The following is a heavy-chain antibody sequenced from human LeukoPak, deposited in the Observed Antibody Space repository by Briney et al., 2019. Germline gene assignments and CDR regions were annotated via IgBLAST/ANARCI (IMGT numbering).Heavy chain of an antibody. CDR2: ISDTGATT. D-gene: IGHD3-16*01. J-gene: IGHJ4*02. Sequence: GGSLRLSCAGSGFTFSSYAMSWVRQAPGKGLEWVSAISDTGATTYDADSVKGRFTISRDDAKNSLYLQMNSLRAEDTAVYYCARDPPSGGFDSWGQGTLVTVSS. V-gene: IGHV3-23*01. CDR3: ARDPPSGGFDS. CDR1: GFTFSSYA.